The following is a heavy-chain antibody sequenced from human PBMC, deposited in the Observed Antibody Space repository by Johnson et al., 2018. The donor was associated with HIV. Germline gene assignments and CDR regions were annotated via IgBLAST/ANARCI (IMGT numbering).Heavy chain of an antibody. CDR2: IYSGGST. J-gene: IGHJ3*02. Sequence: VQLVETGGGLVQPGGSLRLSCAASGFTVSSNYMSWVRQAPGKGLEWVSVIYSGGSTYYADSVKGRFTISRDNSKNTLYLQMNSLRAEDTAVYYCARDSNRYAFEIWGQGTMVTVSS. CDR1: GFTVSSNY. CDR3: ARDSNRYAFEI. D-gene: IGHD2-8*01. V-gene: IGHV3-66*01.